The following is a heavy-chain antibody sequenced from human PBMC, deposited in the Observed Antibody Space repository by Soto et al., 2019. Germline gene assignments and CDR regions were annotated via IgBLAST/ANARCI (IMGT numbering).Heavy chain of an antibody. V-gene: IGHV4-39*01. CDR1: GGSISSNSYY. D-gene: IGHD6-19*01. CDR2: VYYNENP. Sequence: SETLSLTCTVSGGSISSNSYYWGWIRQPPGKGLEWIGSVYYNENPNYNPSLKSRLTTSLDTSKNQFSLKLTSVTAADTAVYYCARHGYTSGRTYFDYWGQGTLVTVSS. CDR3: ARHGYTSGRTYFDY. J-gene: IGHJ4*02.